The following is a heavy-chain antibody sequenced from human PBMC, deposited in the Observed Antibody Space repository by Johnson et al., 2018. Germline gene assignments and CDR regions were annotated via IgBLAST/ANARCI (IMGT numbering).Heavy chain of an antibody. CDR2: IWYDGSKK. J-gene: IGHJ6*02. CDR1: GFTLSSYG. V-gene: IGHV3-33*01. CDR3: AREKRVRSYYYNGMDV. Sequence: VQLVESGGGVVQXGRSLRLXCAASGFTLSSYGMHWVRQAPGKGLEWVAVIWYDGSKKSYVDSVKGRFTISGDNPKNTLYLQMNSLRAEDTAVYYCAREKRVRSYYYNGMDVWGQGTTVTVSS. D-gene: IGHD2-15*01.